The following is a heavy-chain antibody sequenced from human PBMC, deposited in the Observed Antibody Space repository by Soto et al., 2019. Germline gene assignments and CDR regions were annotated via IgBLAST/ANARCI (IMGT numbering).Heavy chain of an antibody. CDR3: ARGDYIDY. CDR2: IYYSGST. J-gene: IGHJ4*02. V-gene: IGHV4-30-4*08. CDR1: GGSISSGNYY. Sequence: SETLSLTCTVSGGSISSGNYYWNWIRQPPGKGLEWFGYIYYSGSTYYNPSLKSRVTISVDTSKNQFSLKLSSVPAADTAVYYCARGDYIDYWGQGTLVTVSS.